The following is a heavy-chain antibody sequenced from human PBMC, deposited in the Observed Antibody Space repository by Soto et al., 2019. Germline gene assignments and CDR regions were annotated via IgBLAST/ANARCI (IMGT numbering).Heavy chain of an antibody. J-gene: IGHJ6*02. D-gene: IGHD3-10*01. CDR3: ARGLGELAYYYGMDV. V-gene: IGHV1-69*06. CDR2: IIPVFGTA. Sequence: QVQLVQSGAEVKKPGSSVKVSCKASGGTFSSYAISWVRQAPGQGLEWMGGIIPVFGTANYAQKFQGRVTITADRSTSPAYMDLSSLRSDDTAVYYCARGLGELAYYYGMDVWGQGTTVTVSS. CDR1: GGTFSSYA.